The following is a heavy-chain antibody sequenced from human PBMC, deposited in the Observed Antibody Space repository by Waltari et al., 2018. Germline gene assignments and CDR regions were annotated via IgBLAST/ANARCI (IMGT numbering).Heavy chain of an antibody. CDR3: AYCSSTSCSYYYYYYMDV. Sequence: EVQLVESGGGPVKPGGSLRLSCAASGFTFSSYSMNWVPQAPGKGLEWVSSISSSSSYIYYADSLKGRFTISRDNAKNSLYLQMNSLRAEDTAVYYCAYCSSTSCSYYYYYYMDVWGKGTTVTVSS. CDR1: GFTFSSYS. J-gene: IGHJ6*03. CDR2: ISSSSSYI. D-gene: IGHD2-2*01. V-gene: IGHV3-21*01.